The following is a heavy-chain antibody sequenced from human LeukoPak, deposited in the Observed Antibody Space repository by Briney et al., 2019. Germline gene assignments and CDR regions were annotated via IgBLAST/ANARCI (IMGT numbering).Heavy chain of an antibody. CDR3: ARGEPYYYDSSGYFPSFDY. Sequence: PGGSLRLSCAPSALTFSSYEMNWVRQARGKGREWVLYISRSGSTRYYADSVNGRFTISRYNAKNSLYLQMNSLRAEDTAVYYCARGEPYYYDSSGYFPSFDYWGQGTLVTVSS. J-gene: IGHJ4*02. D-gene: IGHD3-22*01. V-gene: IGHV3-48*03. CDR1: ALTFSSYE. CDR2: ISRSGSTR.